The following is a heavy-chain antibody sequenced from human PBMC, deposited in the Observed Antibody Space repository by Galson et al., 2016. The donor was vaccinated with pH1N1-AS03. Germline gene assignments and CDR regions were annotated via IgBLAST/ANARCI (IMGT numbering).Heavy chain of an antibody. CDR2: MNPDSGNT. CDR1: GYTFTTYD. D-gene: IGHD2-15*01. CDR3: ARGVVDCSGPACSGTLRFDP. J-gene: IGHJ5*02. Sequence: SGYTFTTYDINWVRQAPGQGLEWMGWMNPDSGNTGYAPSFQGRVTITRETSISTAYMELSSLRSEDTAVYYCARGVVDCSGPACSGTLRFDPWGQGTLVTVSS. V-gene: IGHV1-8*03.